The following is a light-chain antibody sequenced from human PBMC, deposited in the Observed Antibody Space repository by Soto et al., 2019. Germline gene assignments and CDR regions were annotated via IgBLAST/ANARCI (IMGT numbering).Light chain of an antibody. Sequence: DIQMTQSPSTLSASIGDRVTIICRASQSISSWLAWYQQKPGKAPKLLIYDASSLESGVPSRFSGSGSGTECTLTVSSLQPDDFATYYCQQYNSYSQITFGQGTRLENK. CDR3: QQYNSYSQIT. CDR1: QSISSW. V-gene: IGKV1-5*02. J-gene: IGKJ5*01. CDR2: DAS.